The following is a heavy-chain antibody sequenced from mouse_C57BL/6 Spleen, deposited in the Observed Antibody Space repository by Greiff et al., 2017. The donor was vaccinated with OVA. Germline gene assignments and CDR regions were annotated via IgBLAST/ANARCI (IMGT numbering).Heavy chain of an antibody. CDR1: GYTFTDYE. J-gene: IGHJ3*01. Sequence: QVHVKQSGAELVRPGASVTLSCKASGYTFTDYEMHWVKQTPVHGLEWIGAIDPETGGTAYNQKFKGKAILTADKSSSTAYMELRSLTSEDSAVYYCTRHYGRAPFAYWGQGTLVTVSA. CDR3: TRHYGRAPFAY. V-gene: IGHV1-15*01. CDR2: IDPETGGT. D-gene: IGHD1-1*01.